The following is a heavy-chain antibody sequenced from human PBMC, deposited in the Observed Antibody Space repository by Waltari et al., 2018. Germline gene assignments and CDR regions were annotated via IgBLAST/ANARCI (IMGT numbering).Heavy chain of an antibody. J-gene: IGHJ4*02. Sequence: QVQLVESGGGVVLPGGALRLSCKASGVIFSRQDMNWVRRAPGMGLEWVSLIRFDGGQKFYAGTVKGRFTVSRDNSRDTLYLHMESLGSGDTATYFCATQASISSPSFWGRGTLVTVSS. V-gene: IGHV3-30*02. CDR1: GVIFSRQD. CDR2: IRFDGGQK. CDR3: ATQASISSPSF. D-gene: IGHD3-16*02.